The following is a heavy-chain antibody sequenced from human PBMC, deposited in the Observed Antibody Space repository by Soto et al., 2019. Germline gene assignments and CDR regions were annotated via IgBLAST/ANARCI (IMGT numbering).Heavy chain of an antibody. D-gene: IGHD3-22*01. CDR2: ISYDGSNK. Sequence: LRLSCAASGFTFSSYGMHWVRQAPGKGLEWVAVISYDGSNKYYADSVKGRFTISRDNSKNTLYLQMNSLRAEDTAVYYCAKLGVWGSGYYYDSSGYYYPRDFDIWGQGTMVTVSS. CDR3: AKLGVWGSGYYYDSSGYYYPRDFDI. J-gene: IGHJ3*02. CDR1: GFTFSSYG. V-gene: IGHV3-30*18.